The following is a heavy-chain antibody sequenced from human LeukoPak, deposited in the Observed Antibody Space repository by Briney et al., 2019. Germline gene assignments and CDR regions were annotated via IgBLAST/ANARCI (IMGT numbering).Heavy chain of an antibody. CDR1: GFTFGDYA. V-gene: IGHV3-49*04. CDR3: TRDLSSSTLLDY. Sequence: GGSLRLSCTASGFTFGDYAMSWVRQAPGKGLEWVGFIRSKAYGGTIEYAAPVKGRFTISRDDSKSIAYLQMNSLKTEDTAVYYCTRDLSSSTLLDYWGQGTLVTVSS. J-gene: IGHJ4*02. CDR2: IRSKAYGGTI. D-gene: IGHD2-2*01.